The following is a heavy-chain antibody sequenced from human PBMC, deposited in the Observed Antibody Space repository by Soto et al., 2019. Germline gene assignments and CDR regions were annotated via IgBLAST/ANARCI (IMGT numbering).Heavy chain of an antibody. CDR1: GFTFGDFG. V-gene: IGHV3-49*03. Sequence: PGGSLRLSCTGSGFTFGDFGVSWFRQGPGKGLEWVGFIRSKTYGGTTEYAASVKGRFTISRDDSKSIAYLQMNSLKTEDTAVYFCATEGHSSGWGWWAYWGQGTLVTVSS. CDR3: ATEGHSSGWGWWAY. CDR2: IRSKTYGGTT. J-gene: IGHJ4*02. D-gene: IGHD6-19*01.